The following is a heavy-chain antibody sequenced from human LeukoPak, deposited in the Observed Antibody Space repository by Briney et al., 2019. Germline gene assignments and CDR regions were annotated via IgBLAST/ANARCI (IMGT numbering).Heavy chain of an antibody. CDR2: IYSGGST. V-gene: IGHV3-66*01. J-gene: IGHJ4*01. Sequence: AGGSLRLSCAASGFTVSSNYMSWVRQAPGKGLEWVSVIYSGGSTYYADSVKGRFTISRDNSKNTLYLQMNSLRAEDTAVYYCAKIQDSSGWPDYWGHGALVTFAS. CDR3: AKIQDSSGWPDY. D-gene: IGHD6-19*01. CDR1: GFTVSSNY.